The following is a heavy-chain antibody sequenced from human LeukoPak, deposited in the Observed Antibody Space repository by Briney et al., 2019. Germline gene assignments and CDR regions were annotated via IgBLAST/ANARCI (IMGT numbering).Heavy chain of an antibody. Sequence: SETLSLTCTVSGGSISSGSYYWSWIRQPAGKGLEWIGEIYHSGSTNYNPSLKSRVTISVDKSKNQFSLKLSSVTAADTAVYYCASSRGGGYSYGKFDYWGQGTLVTVSS. CDR3: ASSRGGGYSYGKFDY. D-gene: IGHD5-18*01. V-gene: IGHV4-61*10. CDR1: GGSISSGSYY. CDR2: IYHSGST. J-gene: IGHJ4*01.